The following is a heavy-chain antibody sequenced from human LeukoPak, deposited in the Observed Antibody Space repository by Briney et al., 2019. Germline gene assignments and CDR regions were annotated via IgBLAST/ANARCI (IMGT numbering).Heavy chain of an antibody. CDR3: ARGSSGLQYYFDY. V-gene: IGHV5-51*01. CDR2: IYPSDSDT. J-gene: IGHJ4*02. CDR1: GYSFTSYW. D-gene: IGHD3-22*01. Sequence: GESLKISCKGSGYSFTSYWIGWVRQMPGKGLEWMGIIYPSDSDTRYSPSFQGQVTISAEKSISTAYLQWSSLKASDTAMYYCARGSSGLQYYFDYWGQGTLVTVSS.